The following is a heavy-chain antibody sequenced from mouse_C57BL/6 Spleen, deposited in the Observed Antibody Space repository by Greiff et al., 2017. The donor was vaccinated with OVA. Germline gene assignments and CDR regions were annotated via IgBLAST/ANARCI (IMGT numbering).Heavy chain of an antibody. CDR3: TRWGSNPFAY. D-gene: IGHD2-5*01. Sequence: VKLQESGAELVRPGASVTLSCKASGYTFTDYEMHWVKQTPVHGLEWIGAIDPETGGTAYNQKFKGKAILTADKSSSTAYMELRSLTSEDSAVYYCTRWGSNPFAYWGQGTLVTVSA. J-gene: IGHJ3*01. CDR2: IDPETGGT. V-gene: IGHV1-15*01. CDR1: GYTFTDYE.